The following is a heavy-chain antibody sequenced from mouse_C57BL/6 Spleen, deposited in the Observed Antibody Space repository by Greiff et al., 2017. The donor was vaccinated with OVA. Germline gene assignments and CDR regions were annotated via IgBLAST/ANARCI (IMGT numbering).Heavy chain of an antibody. J-gene: IGHJ1*03. CDR3: ARSDTTVVDWYCDV. V-gene: IGHV1-52*01. D-gene: IGHD1-1*01. Sequence: QVQLQQPGAELVRPGSSVKLSCKASGYTFTSYWMHWVKQRPIQGLDWIGNIDPSDSETHYNQKFKDKATLTVDKPSSTAYMQLSSLTSEDSAVYYCARSDTTVVDWYCDVWGTGTTVTVSS. CDR2: IDPSDSET. CDR1: GYTFTSYW.